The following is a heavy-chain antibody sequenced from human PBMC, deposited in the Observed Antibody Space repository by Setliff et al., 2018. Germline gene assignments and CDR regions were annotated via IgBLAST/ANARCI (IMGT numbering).Heavy chain of an antibody. J-gene: IGHJ3*01. CDR1: GLTLNNVW. D-gene: IGHD2-8*01. V-gene: IGHV3-15*01. CDR2: IKTTSEGGTV. Sequence: PGGSLRLSCTASGLTLNNVWMNWVRQTPGKGLEWVGRIKTTSEGGTVDYAAPVEGRFTISRDDSKNTVYLQMSSLKIEDTAVYYCVHNADFIGTFNTWGQGTMVTVSS. CDR3: VHNADFIGTFNT.